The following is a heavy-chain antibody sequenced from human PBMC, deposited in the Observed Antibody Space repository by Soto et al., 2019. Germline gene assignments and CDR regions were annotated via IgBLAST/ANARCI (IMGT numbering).Heavy chain of an antibody. CDR1: GFTFSSSG. V-gene: IGHV3-48*02. Sequence: EVQLVESGGGLVQPGGSLRLSCAASGFTFSSSGMNWVRQAPGKGLEWVSFIRSSGSTIRYADSVKGRFTISRDNAKNSLFLQMNSLRDEDTAVYYCARDRGGAGATDYWGQGTLVTVSS. CDR2: IRSSGSTI. D-gene: IGHD1-26*01. CDR3: ARDRGGAGATDY. J-gene: IGHJ4*02.